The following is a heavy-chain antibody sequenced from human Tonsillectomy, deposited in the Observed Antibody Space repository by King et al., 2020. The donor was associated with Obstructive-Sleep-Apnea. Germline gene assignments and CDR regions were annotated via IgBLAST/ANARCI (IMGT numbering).Heavy chain of an antibody. D-gene: IGHD3-10*01. CDR2: INHGGST. Sequence: VQLQQWGAGLLKPSETLSLTCAVYGGSFSGYYWSWIRQPPGKGLEWIGEINHGGSTDYNPSLKSRVTISVDTSNNQFSLRLTSMTAADTAVYYCARGRGAQFDPWGKGNMVTVSS. CDR1: GGSFSGYY. V-gene: IGHV4-34*01. CDR3: ARGRGAQFDP. J-gene: IGHJ5*02.